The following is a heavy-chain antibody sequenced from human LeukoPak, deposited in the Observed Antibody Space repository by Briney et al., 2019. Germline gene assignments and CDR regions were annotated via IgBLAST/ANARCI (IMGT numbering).Heavy chain of an antibody. CDR1: GYTFTSYG. Sequence: ASVKVSCKASGYTFTSYGTSRVRQAPGQGLEWMGWISVYNGNANYAQKLQGRVTMTTDTSTSTAYMELRSLRSDDTAVYYCARRYYYDSSGYYYYPYFDYWGQGTLVTVSS. CDR3: ARRYYYDSSGYYYYPYFDY. CDR2: ISVYNGNA. D-gene: IGHD3-22*01. V-gene: IGHV1-18*01. J-gene: IGHJ4*02.